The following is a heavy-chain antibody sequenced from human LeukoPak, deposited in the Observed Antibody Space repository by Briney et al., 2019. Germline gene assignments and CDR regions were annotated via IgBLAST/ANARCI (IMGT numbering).Heavy chain of an antibody. V-gene: IGHV3-23*01. CDR1: GFTFSSYA. Sequence: GGSLRLSCAASGFTFSSYAMSWVRQAPGKGLEWASAISGGGSSTYYADSVKGRFTISRDNSKNTLYLQMNSLRAEDTAVYYCAKPSLIVGATVGFDYWGQGTLVTVSS. CDR2: ISGGGSST. D-gene: IGHD1-26*01. J-gene: IGHJ4*02. CDR3: AKPSLIVGATVGFDY.